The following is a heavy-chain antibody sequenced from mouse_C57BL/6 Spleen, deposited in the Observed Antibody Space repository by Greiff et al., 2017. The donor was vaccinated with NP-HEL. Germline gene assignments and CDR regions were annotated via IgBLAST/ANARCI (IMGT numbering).Heavy chain of an antibody. CDR1: GYSITSGYY. CDR2: ISYDGSN. J-gene: IGHJ4*01. V-gene: IGHV3-6*01. CDR3: ARSYYYDAMDY. Sequence: DVQLQESGPGLVKPSQSLSLTCSVTGYSITSGYYWNWIRQFPGNKLEWMGYISYDGSNNYNPSLKNRISITRDTSKNQFFLKLNSVTTEDTATYYCARSYYYDAMDYWGQGTSVTVSS. D-gene: IGHD1-1*01.